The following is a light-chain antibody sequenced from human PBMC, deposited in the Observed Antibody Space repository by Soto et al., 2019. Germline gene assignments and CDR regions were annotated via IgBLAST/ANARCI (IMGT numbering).Light chain of an antibody. J-gene: IGLJ2*01. Sequence: QPVLTQSPSASASLGASVKLTCTLSSGHSNYAIAWHQQQPEKGPRYLMKLNSDGSHSKGDGIPDRFSGSSSGAERYLTISILQSEDEADYYGQTWGTGIVVFGGGTKLTVL. CDR3: QTWGTGIVV. CDR1: SGHSNYA. CDR2: LNSDGSH. V-gene: IGLV4-69*01.